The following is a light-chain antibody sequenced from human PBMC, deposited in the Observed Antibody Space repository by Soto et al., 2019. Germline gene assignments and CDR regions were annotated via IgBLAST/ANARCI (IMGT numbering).Light chain of an antibody. CDR1: QSVSSNY. CDR2: GAS. J-gene: IGKJ4*01. Sequence: EIVLTQSPGTLSLSPGERATLSCRASQSVSSNYLAWYQQKPSQAPRLLIYGASSRATGIPDRFSGSGSGTDFTLTISRLEPEDFAVYYCQQYGSSPRVTFGGGTKVEIK. V-gene: IGKV3-20*01. CDR3: QQYGSSPRVT.